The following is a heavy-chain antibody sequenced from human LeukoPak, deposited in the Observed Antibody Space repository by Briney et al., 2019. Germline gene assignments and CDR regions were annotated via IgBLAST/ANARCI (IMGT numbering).Heavy chain of an antibody. CDR3: ARLRDWFDP. Sequence: SETLSLTCTVSGGSISSHCWSWIRQPPGKGLEWIGYIYYSGSTNYNPSLKSRVTMSVDTSKNQFSLKLSSVSAADTAVYYCARLRDWFDPWGQGTMVTVSS. CDR1: GGSISSHC. D-gene: IGHD5-24*01. V-gene: IGHV4-59*11. CDR2: IYYSGST. J-gene: IGHJ5*02.